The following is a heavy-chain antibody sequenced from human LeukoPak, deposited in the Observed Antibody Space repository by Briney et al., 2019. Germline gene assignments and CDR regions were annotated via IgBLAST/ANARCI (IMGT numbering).Heavy chain of an antibody. D-gene: IGHD3-10*01. CDR1: GFTFNKYR. Sequence: GGSLRLSCVASGFTFNKYRMSWVRQAPGKGLEWVAVISYDGSNKYYADSVKGRFTISRDNSKNTLYLQMNSLRAEDTAVYYCAKSGLLWFGESDYWGQGTLVTVSS. J-gene: IGHJ4*02. V-gene: IGHV3-30*18. CDR3: AKSGLLWFGESDY. CDR2: ISYDGSNK.